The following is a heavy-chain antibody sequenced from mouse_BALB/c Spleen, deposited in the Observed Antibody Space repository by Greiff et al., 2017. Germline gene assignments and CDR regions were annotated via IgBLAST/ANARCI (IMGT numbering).Heavy chain of an antibody. D-gene: IGHD1-1*01. CDR1: GYTFTDYV. CDR2: IYPGSGST. Sequence: QVQLQQSGPELVKPGASVKMSCKASGYTFTDYVISWVKQRTGQGLEWIGEIYPGSGSTYYNEKFKGKATLTADKSSNTAYMQLSSLTSEDSAVYFCARFMTYWYFDVWGAGTTVTVSS. CDR3: ARFMTYWYFDV. V-gene: IGHV1-77*01. J-gene: IGHJ1*01.